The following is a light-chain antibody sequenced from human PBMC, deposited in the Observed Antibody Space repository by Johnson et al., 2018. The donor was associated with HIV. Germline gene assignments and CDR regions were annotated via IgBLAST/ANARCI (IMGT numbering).Light chain of an antibody. J-gene: IGLJ1*01. CDR3: GTWDSSLIPGENF. CDR2: YNN. Sequence: QSVLTQPPSVSAAPGQKVTISCSGSNSNIGNNYVYWYRQLPGTAPKLLIYYNNKRPSGIPDRFSGSKSGTSATLDITGLKNGDEADHYCGTWDSSLIPGENFSGPGTKFTVL. V-gene: IGLV1-51*01. CDR1: NSNIGNNY.